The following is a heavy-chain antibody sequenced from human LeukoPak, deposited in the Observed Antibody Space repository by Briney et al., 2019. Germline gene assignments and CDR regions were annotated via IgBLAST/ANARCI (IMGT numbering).Heavy chain of an antibody. CDR1: GYTFTRYG. D-gene: IGHD6-13*01. CDR2: ISAYDGNT. Sequence: ASVKVSCKASGYTFTRYGISWVRQAPGQGLEWLGWISAYDGNTNYEQKFQGRATMTTDTSTSTAYMELRSLRSDDTAVYYCARDKVIASAGTPNWFDPWGQGTLVTVSS. V-gene: IGHV1-18*01. CDR3: ARDKVIASAGTPNWFDP. J-gene: IGHJ5*02.